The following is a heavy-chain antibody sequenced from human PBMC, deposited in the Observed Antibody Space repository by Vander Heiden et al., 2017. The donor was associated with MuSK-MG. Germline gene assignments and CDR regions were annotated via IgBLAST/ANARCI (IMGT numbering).Heavy chain of an antibody. V-gene: IGHV1-8*01. D-gene: IGHD2-15*01. J-gene: IGHJ4*02. CDR2: MNPNSGNT. CDR3: ARGNRCSGGSCYSVLGGDY. Sequence: ATGQGLEWMGWMNPNSGNTGYAQKFQGRCTMTRNTSISTAYMELSSLRAEDTAVYYCARGNRCSGGSCYSVLGGDYWGQGTLVTVSS.